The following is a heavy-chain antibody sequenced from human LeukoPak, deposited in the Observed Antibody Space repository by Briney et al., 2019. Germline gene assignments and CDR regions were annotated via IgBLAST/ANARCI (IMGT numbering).Heavy chain of an antibody. D-gene: IGHD3-22*01. V-gene: IGHV1-8*02. J-gene: IGHJ4*02. Sequence: ASVKVSCKSSGYTFTSYDINWVRQATGQGLGWMGWMNPNSGNTGYAQKFQGRVTMTRDTSISTAYMELIRLRSDDTAVYYCARGHYDSSGYYYWGQGTLVTVSS. CDR1: GYTFTSYD. CDR3: ARGHYDSSGYYY. CDR2: MNPNSGNT.